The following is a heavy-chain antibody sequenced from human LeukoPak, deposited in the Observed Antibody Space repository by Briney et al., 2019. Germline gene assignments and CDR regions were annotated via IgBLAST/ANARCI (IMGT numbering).Heavy chain of an antibody. CDR1: GYTFTTYA. D-gene: IGHD3-22*01. V-gene: IGHV7-4-1*02. J-gene: IGHJ4*02. CDR2: INTSTRNP. Sequence: ASVKVSCKASGYTFTTYAMNWVRQAPGQGLEWMGWINTSTRNPTYAQGFTGRFVFSLDTSVSTAYLQISSLKAEDTAVYYCARGLDSEGFDYWGQGTLVTVSS. CDR3: ARGLDSEGFDY.